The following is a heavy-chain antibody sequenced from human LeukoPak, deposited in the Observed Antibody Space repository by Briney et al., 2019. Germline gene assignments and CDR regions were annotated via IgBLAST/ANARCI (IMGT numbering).Heavy chain of an antibody. D-gene: IGHD5-12*01. J-gene: IGHJ5*02. CDR3: ARAGGYPSPNWFDP. CDR2: IYSGGST. CDR1: GFTVSSNY. V-gene: IGHV3-66*01. Sequence: QPGGSLRLSCAASGFTVSSNYMSWVRQAPGKGLEWVSVIYSGGSTYYADSVKGRFTISRDNSKNTLYLQMNSLRAEDTAVYYCARAGGYPSPNWFDPWGQGTLVTVSS.